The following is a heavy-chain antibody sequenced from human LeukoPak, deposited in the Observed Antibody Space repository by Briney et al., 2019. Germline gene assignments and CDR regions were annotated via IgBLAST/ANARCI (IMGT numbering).Heavy chain of an antibody. Sequence: GGSLRLSCAASGFTFSTYWMHWVRQAPGKGLVWVSRFNSDGRSTYYADSVKGRFTISRDNSRSMLYLQMNSLRAEDTAVYYCAKYAPSDTKPTRYFDYWGPGTLVTVSS. D-gene: IGHD5-18*01. CDR2: FNSDGRST. J-gene: IGHJ4*02. V-gene: IGHV3-74*01. CDR1: GFTFSTYW. CDR3: AKYAPSDTKPTRYFDY.